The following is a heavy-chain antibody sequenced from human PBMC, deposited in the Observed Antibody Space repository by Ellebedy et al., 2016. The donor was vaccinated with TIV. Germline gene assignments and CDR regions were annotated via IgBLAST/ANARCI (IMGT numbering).Heavy chain of an antibody. D-gene: IGHD1-26*01. CDR2: IDPSDSYT. Sequence: KVSCKGSGYSFSTFWVIWVRQRHGKGLESMGRIDPSDSYTNYSPSFQGHVTMSADTSISTAYLEWSSLKASDTAIYYCARYSGSYGGYDYWGQGTLVTVSS. CDR3: ARYSGSYGGYDY. CDR1: GYSFSTFW. J-gene: IGHJ4*02. V-gene: IGHV5-10-1*01.